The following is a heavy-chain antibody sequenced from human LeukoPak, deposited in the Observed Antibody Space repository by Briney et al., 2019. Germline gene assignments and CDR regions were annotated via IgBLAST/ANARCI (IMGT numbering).Heavy chain of an antibody. V-gene: IGHV3-74*01. D-gene: IGHD5-24*01. J-gene: IGHJ4*02. CDR3: ARGDGYGVFDY. CDR1: GFTFSSYW. CDR2: INSDGSST. Sequence: GGSLRLSCAASGFTFSSYWMHWVRQAPGKGLVWVSRINSDGSSTNYADSVKGRFTISRDNAKNTLYLQVNSLRAEDTAVYYCARGDGYGVFDYWGQGTLVTVSS.